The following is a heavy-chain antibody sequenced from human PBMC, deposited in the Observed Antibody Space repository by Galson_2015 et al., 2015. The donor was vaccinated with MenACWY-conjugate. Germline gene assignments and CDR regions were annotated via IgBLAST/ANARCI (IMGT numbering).Heavy chain of an antibody. D-gene: IGHD6-13*01. Sequence: VRQAPGKGLEWVAVIWNDGSNNNYADSVKGRFTISRDNSKNTLYLQMNSLRAEDTAVYYCASAYSSSFSFDYWGQGTLVTVSS. CDR2: IWNDGSNN. CDR3: ASAYSSSFSFDY. V-gene: IGHV3-33*01. J-gene: IGHJ4*02.